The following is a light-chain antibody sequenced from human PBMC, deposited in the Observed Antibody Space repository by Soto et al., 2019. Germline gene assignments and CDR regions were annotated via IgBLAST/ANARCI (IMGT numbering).Light chain of an antibody. CDR3: QQYDRSPRT. Sequence: IVLTQSPGTLSLSPGEKATLSCRVSQSVSSDSLAWYQQKPGQAPRLLISDASTRATGIPDRFSGSGSGTDFTLTISRLEPEDFAVYYCQQYDRSPRTFGQGTKVEIK. J-gene: IGKJ1*01. CDR1: QSVSSDS. CDR2: DAS. V-gene: IGKV3-20*01.